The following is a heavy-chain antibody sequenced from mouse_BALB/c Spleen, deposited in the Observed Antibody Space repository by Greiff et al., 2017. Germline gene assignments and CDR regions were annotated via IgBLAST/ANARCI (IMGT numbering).Heavy chain of an antibody. D-gene: IGHD1-1*01. CDR2: IDPYNGGT. V-gene: IGHV1S135*01. Sequence: EVKLQESGPELVKPGASVKVSCKASGYAFTSYNMYWVKQSHGKSLEWIGYIDPYNGGTSYNQKFKGKATLTVDKSSSTAYMHLNSLTSEDSAVYYCARRDYGSSDYYAMDYWGQGTSVTVSS. CDR1: GYAFTSYN. CDR3: ARRDYGSSDYYAMDY. J-gene: IGHJ4*01.